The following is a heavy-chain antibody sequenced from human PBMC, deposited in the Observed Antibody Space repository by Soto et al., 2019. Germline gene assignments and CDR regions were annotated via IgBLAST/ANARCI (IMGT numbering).Heavy chain of an antibody. Sequence: XXTLSLTCAVYGGSFTGYYWSWIRQPPGNGLEWIGETXHSGTXNYNTYLKSRXXISVDTSXXQFSLKLSSVTAAETAVYYCARQLLYYSYGMDVWGQGTTVTVSS. CDR3: ARQLLYYSYGMDV. CDR1: GGSFTGYY. D-gene: IGHD6-6*01. CDR2: TXHSGTX. V-gene: IGHV4-34*01. J-gene: IGHJ6*01.